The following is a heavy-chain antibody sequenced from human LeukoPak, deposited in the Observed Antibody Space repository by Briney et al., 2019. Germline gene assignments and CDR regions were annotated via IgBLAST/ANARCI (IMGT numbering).Heavy chain of an antibody. D-gene: IGHD6-13*01. V-gene: IGHV3-7*01. CDR2: IKKDGSEK. J-gene: IGHJ4*02. Sequence: PGGSLRLSCTASGFTFSSYWMTWVRQAPGKGLEWVANIKKDGSEKYYVDSVKGRFTISRDNAKNSLYLQMNTLRDEDTAVYYCTKGGQTSSWFWLIWGQGTLVTVPS. CDR1: GFTFSSYW. CDR3: TKGGQTSSWFWLI.